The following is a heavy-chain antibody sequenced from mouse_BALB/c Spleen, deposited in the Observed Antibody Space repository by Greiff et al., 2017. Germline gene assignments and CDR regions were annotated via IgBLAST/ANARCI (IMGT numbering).Heavy chain of an antibody. V-gene: IGHV14-1*02. CDR2: IDPENGNT. CDR1: GFNIKDYY. Sequence: EVQLQQSGAELVRPGALVKLSCKASGFNIKDYYMHWVKQRPEQGLEWIGWIDPENGNTIYDPKFQGKASITADTSSNTAYLQLSSLTSEDTAVYYCARWLLRGRYFDVWGAGTTVTVSS. D-gene: IGHD2-3*01. CDR3: ARWLLRGRYFDV. J-gene: IGHJ1*01.